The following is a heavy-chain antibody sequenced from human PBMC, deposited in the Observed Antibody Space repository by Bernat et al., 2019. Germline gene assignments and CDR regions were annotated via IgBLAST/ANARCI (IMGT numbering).Heavy chain of an antibody. Sequence: EVQLVETGGGLIQPGGSLRLSCAASGFTVSSNYMSWVRQAPGKGLEWVSVIYSGGSTYYADSVKGRFTISRDNSKNTLYLQMNSLRAEDTAVCYCARDKGDYLKENYYYYYMDVWGKGTTVTVSS. CDR1: GFTVSSNY. CDR2: IYSGGST. CDR3: ARDKGDYLKENYYYYYMDV. J-gene: IGHJ6*03. D-gene: IGHD4-17*01. V-gene: IGHV3-53*02.